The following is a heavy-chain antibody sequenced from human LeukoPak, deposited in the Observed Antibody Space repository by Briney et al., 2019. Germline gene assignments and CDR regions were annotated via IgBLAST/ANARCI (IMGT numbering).Heavy chain of an antibody. CDR2: IYYSGST. J-gene: IGHJ5*02. D-gene: IGHD1-26*01. CDR1: GGSVSSGSYY. V-gene: IGHV4-61*01. Sequence: SETLSLTCTVSGGSVSSGSYYWSWIRQPPGEGLEWIVYIYYSGSTNYNPSLKSPVTISVDTSKNQFSLKLSSVTAADTAVYYCARDLLSIPSGSYEGWFDPWGQGTLVTVSS. CDR3: ARDLLSIPSGSYEGWFDP.